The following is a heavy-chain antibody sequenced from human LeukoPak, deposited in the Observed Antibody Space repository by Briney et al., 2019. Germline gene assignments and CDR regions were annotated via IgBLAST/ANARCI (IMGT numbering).Heavy chain of an antibody. J-gene: IGHJ4*02. D-gene: IGHD1-26*01. CDR3: AKDQKGARGYYEVDY. V-gene: IGHV3-23*01. CDR1: GFTFSSYA. Sequence: PGASLRLSCAASGFTFSSYATSWVRQAPGKGLEWVSTISGSGGSTYYADSVKGRFTISRDNSKNTLYLQMNSLRAEDTAVYYCAKDQKGARGYYEVDYWGQGTLVTVSS. CDR2: ISGSGGST.